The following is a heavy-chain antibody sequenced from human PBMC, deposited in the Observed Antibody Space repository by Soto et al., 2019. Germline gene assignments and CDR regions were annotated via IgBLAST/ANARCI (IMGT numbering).Heavy chain of an antibody. CDR1: GGSINTNKYY. V-gene: IGHV4-39*01. J-gene: IGHJ5*02. CDR3: ARLVVVSPVANA. Sequence: SETLSLTCTVSGGSINTNKYYWGWVRQPPGKGLEWIGSVFYNGTTYYRPSLKSRVTISLAPSRTQFALKLESVTAADTAVYFCARLVVVSPVANAWGQGTLVTVSS. CDR2: VFYNGTT. D-gene: IGHD2-15*01.